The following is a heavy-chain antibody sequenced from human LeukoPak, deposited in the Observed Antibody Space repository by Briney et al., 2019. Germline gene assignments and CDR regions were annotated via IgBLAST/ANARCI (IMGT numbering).Heavy chain of an antibody. V-gene: IGHV3-23*01. D-gene: IGHD3-22*01. CDR3: AREASYLNSGGSYYLHWLDP. J-gene: IGHJ5*02. CDR2: ISGSGGST. CDR1: GFTFSSYA. Sequence: GGSLRLSCAASGFTFSSYAMSWVRQAPGKGLEWVSAISGSGGSTYSADSVKGRFTISRDNAKNTLYLEMHSLRVEDTAIYYCAREASYLNSGGSYYLHWLDPWGQGTLVTVSS.